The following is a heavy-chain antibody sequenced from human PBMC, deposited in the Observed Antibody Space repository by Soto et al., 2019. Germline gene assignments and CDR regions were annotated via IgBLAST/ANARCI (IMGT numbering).Heavy chain of an antibody. Sequence: KVSCTPSGYTFTSYGISWVRQATGQGLEWMGWLSAYNGNTNYAQKLQGRATMTTDTSSRTTYMEQRSLRPDAPAASYCARAQADSSCYSECFQHWGQGTLVTVSS. J-gene: IGHJ1*01. CDR3: ARAQADSSCYSECFQH. D-gene: IGHD3-22*01. V-gene: IGHV1-18*04. CDR1: GYTFTSYG. CDR2: LSAYNGNT.